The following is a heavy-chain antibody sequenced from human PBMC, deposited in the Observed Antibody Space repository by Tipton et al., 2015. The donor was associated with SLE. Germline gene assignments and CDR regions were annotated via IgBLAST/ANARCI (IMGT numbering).Heavy chain of an antibody. J-gene: IGHJ3*02. Sequence: LRLSCTVSGGSISSSSYYWGWIRQPPGKGLEWIGSIYYSGSTYYNPSLKSRVTISVDTSKNQFSLKLSSVTAADTAVYYCAKPLLAALDAFDIWGQGTMVTVSS. CDR2: IYYSGST. CDR1: GGSISSSSYY. D-gene: IGHD6-13*01. V-gene: IGHV4-39*01. CDR3: AKPLLAALDAFDI.